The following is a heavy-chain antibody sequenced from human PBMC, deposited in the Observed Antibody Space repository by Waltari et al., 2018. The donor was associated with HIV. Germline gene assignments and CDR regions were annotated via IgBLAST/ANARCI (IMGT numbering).Heavy chain of an antibody. J-gene: IGHJ5*02. CDR1: GYTFTYRY. CDR3: ATCGGDCPEGWFDP. V-gene: IGHV1-45*02. Sequence: QMQLVQSGAEVKKTGSSVKVSCKASGYTFTYRYLHWVRRAPGQALEWMGWITPFNGNTNYAQKFQDRVTITRDRSMSTAYMELSSLRSEDTAMYYCATCGGDCPEGWFDPWGQGTLVTVSS. CDR2: ITPFNGNT. D-gene: IGHD2-21*02.